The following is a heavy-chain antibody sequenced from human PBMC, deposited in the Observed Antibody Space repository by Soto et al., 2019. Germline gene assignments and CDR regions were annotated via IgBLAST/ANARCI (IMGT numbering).Heavy chain of an antibody. CDR3: ARSGPGGYSYY. J-gene: IGHJ4*02. CDR1: GDSVSSNNAA. CDR2: TYYRSKWHS. V-gene: IGHV6-1*01. D-gene: IGHD5-12*01. Sequence: SQTLSLTCAISGDSVSSNNAAWNWIRQSPSRGLEWLGRTYYRSKWHSGYAVSVRSRISISPDTSKNRFSLQLNSVTPDDTAVYHGARSGPGGYSYYWGRGTLVSVYS.